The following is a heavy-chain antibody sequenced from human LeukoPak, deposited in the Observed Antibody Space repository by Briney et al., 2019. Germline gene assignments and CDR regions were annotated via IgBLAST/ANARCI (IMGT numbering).Heavy chain of an antibody. V-gene: IGHV3-21*01. CDR2: ISSSSSHI. D-gene: IGHD1-26*01. CDR1: GFTFSSYG. J-gene: IGHJ4*02. Sequence: GGSLRLSCAASGFTFSSYGMHWVRQAPGKGLEWVASISSSSSHIYYTDSVKGRFTISRDNAKNSLYLQMNSLRAEDTAVYYCAREGSSGSYRRYYFDYWGQGTLVTVSS. CDR3: AREGSSGSYRRYYFDY.